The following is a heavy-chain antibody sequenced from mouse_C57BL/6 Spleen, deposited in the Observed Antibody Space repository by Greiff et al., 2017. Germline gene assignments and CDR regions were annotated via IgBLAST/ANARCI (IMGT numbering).Heavy chain of an antibody. CDR3: ARFITTVVAPMDY. V-gene: IGHV5-9*04. CDR1: GFTFSSYP. CDR2: ISGGGGNT. J-gene: IGHJ4*01. Sequence: EVKLMESGGGLVKPGGSLKLSCAASGFTFSSYPMSWVRQTPEKRLEWVATISGGGGNTYYPDSVKGRFTISRDNAKNTLYLQMSSLRSEDTAVYYCARFITTVVAPMDYWGQGTSVTVSS. D-gene: IGHD1-1*01.